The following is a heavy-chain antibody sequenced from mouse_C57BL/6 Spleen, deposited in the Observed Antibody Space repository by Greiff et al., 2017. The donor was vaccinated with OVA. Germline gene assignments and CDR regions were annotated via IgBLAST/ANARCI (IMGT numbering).Heavy chain of an antibody. CDR3: ARVYYDYDPRFAY. Sequence: EVKLVESGGGLVKPGGSLQLSCAASGFTFSSYALSWVRQTPEKRLEWVATISDGGSYTYYPDNVKGRFHISRDNAKNNLYLQMSHLKSEDTAMYYCARVYYDYDPRFAYWGQETLVTVSA. CDR1: GFTFSSYA. CDR2: ISDGGSYT. D-gene: IGHD2-4*01. V-gene: IGHV5-4*03. J-gene: IGHJ3*01.